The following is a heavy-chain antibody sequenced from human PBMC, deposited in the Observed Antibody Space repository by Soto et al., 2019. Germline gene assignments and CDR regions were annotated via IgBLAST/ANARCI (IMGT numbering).Heavy chain of an antibody. CDR1: EFTLSRYA. D-gene: IGHD2-21*01. Sequence: EVQLAESGGGLAQPGGSLRLSCAASEFTLSRYAMDWVRHAPGKGLEYVSGISSNGVGTYYANSVQGRFTISRDNSKNMVYLQMGSLRPEDIAVYYCARRDPPDFYHMDVWGKGTTVTVS. CDR3: ARRDPPDFYHMDV. CDR2: ISSNGVGT. J-gene: IGHJ6*03. V-gene: IGHV3-64*01.